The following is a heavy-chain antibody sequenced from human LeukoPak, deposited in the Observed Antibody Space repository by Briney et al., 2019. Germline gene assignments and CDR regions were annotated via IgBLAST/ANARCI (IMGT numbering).Heavy chain of an antibody. D-gene: IGHD4-17*01. CDR2: ISRDGSIT. V-gene: IGHV3-74*01. Sequence: PGGSLRLSCAASGFSFSKYWMYWVRQAPGKGLVWVSRISRDGSITSYAESVKGRISLSRGNAKNTLHLQMNSLRVEDTAIYYCAREGDYGDYVLDYWGQGTLVTVSS. CDR3: AREGDYGDYVLDY. CDR1: GFSFSKYW. J-gene: IGHJ4*02.